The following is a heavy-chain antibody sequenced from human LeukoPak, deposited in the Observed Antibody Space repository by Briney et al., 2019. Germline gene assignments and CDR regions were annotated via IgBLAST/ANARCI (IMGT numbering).Heavy chain of an antibody. CDR1: GGSISSGSYY. CDR3: ARGLGFDY. J-gene: IGHJ4*02. CDR2: IYTSGST. D-gene: IGHD7-27*01. Sequence: SQTLSLTCTVSGGSISSGSYYWSGIRQPARKGLEWIGRIYTSGSTNYNPSLKSRVTISVDTSKNQFSLKLSSVTAADTAVYYCARGLGFDYWGQGTLLTVSS. V-gene: IGHV4-61*02.